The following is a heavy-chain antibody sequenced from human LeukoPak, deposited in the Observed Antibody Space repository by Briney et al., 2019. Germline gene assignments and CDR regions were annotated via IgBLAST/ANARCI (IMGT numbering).Heavy chain of an antibody. CDR2: IIPIFGTA. CDR3: ARVPVGPFGELLYYFDY. V-gene: IGHV1-69*01. CDR1: GGTFSNYA. J-gene: IGHJ4*02. D-gene: IGHD3-10*01. Sequence: GASVKVSCKASGGTFSNYAISWVRQAPGQGLEWMGGIIPIFGTANYAQKFRGRVTITADGSTSTAYMELRSLRSDDTAAYYCARVPVGPFGELLYYFDYWGQGTLVTVSS.